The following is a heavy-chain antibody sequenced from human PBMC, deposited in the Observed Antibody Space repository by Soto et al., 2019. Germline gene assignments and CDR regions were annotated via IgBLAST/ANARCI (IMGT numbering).Heavy chain of an antibody. V-gene: IGHV4-34*01. J-gene: IGHJ4*02. CDR1: GGSFRGFY. CDR2: INHVGIT. Sequence: SETLSLTCAVSGGSFRGFYWTWIRQSPGKGLEWLGDINHVGITNYNPSLKSRVSIPVDTSKSQFSLKLSSVTAEDTAVYYCARESEDLTSNFDYWGQGTLVTVSS. CDR3: ARESEDLTSNFDY.